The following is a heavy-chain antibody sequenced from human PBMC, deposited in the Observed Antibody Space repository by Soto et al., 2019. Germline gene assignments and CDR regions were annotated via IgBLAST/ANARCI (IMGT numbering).Heavy chain of an antibody. CDR2: TYYRSKWYN. CDR3: ERDRRYNREHFPDYYYGTDV. J-gene: IGHJ6*04. D-gene: IGHD1-20*01. CDR1: GGIVSSNSAA. Sequence: PSQTLSLTCAISGGIVSSNSAAWNWIRQSPSRGLEWLGRTYYRSKWYNDYAVSVKSRITINPDTSKHQFSLQLNSVTPEDTAVYYCERDRRYNREHFPDYYYGTDVWGKGTTVTVSS. V-gene: IGHV6-1*01.